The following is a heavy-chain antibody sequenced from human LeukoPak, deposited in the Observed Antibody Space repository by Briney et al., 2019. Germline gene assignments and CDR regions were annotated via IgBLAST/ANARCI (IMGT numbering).Heavy chain of an antibody. CDR2: ISGSGGST. CDR3: AKSYYDYVWGSYRYDAFDI. D-gene: IGHD3-16*02. V-gene: IGHV3-23*01. J-gene: IGHJ3*02. CDR1: GFTFSSYG. Sequence: PGGSLRLSCAASGFTFSSYGMSWVRQAPGKGLEWVSAISGSGGSTYYADSVKGRFTISRDNSKNTLYLQMNSLRAEDTAVYYCAKSYYDYVWGSYRYDAFDIWGQGTMVTVSS.